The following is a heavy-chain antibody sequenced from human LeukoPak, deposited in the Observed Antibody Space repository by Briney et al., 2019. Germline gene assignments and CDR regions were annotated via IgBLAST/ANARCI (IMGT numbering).Heavy chain of an antibody. CDR1: GGPFRGFF. J-gene: IGHJ4*02. CDR2: ISHSGSS. V-gene: IGHV4-34*01. CDR3: ARGGYSSGWSLGYYFDY. Sequence: SETLSLTCAVYGGPFRGFFWSWIRQAPGKGLEWIGEISHSGSSNYNPSLKSRITISVDTSKSQFSLRLTSVTAADTAVYYCARGGYSSGWSLGYYFDYWGQGTLVTVSS. D-gene: IGHD6-13*01.